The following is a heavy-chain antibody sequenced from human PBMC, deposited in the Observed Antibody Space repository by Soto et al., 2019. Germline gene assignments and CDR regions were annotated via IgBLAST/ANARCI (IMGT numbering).Heavy chain of an antibody. CDR1: GFTFSDYY. J-gene: IGHJ5*02. D-gene: IGHD6-19*01. Sequence: PGGSLRLSCAASGFTFSDYYMSWIRQAPGKGLEWVSYISSSSTYTNYADSVKGRFTISRDNAKNSLSLQMNSLRVEDTAMYYCARALGEVAGTISWFDPWGQGALVTVSS. V-gene: IGHV3-11*06. CDR3: ARALGEVAGTISWFDP. CDR2: ISSSSTYT.